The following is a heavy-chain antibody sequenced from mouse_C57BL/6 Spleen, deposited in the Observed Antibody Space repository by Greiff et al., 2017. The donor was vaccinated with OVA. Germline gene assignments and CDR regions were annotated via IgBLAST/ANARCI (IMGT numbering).Heavy chain of an antibody. Sequence: QVQLQQSGAELARPGASVKLSCKASGYTFTSYGISWVKQRTGQGLEWIGEIYPRSGNTYYNEKFKGKATLTADKSSSTAYMELRSLTSEDSAVYFCAGYPAWCAYWGQGTLVTVSA. CDR2: IYPRSGNT. D-gene: IGHD2-2*01. V-gene: IGHV1-81*01. CDR3: AGYPAWCAY. CDR1: GYTFTSYG. J-gene: IGHJ3*01.